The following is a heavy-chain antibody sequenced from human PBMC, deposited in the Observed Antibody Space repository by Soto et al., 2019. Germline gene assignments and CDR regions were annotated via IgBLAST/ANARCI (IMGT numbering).Heavy chain of an antibody. CDR1: GFSFSTYG. CDR2: ISSDGRNK. J-gene: IGHJ4*02. CDR3: AKDGIAYCTYFGS. V-gene: IGHV3-30*18. D-gene: IGHD2-21*01. Sequence: QVQLVESGGGVVQPGRSLSLSCAASGFSFSTYGMHWVRQAPGKGLEWVAVISSDGRNKNYADSVKGRFTISRDNSKNTLHLQMNSLKPEDTAVYYCAKDGIAYCTYFGSWGQGTLVTVSS.